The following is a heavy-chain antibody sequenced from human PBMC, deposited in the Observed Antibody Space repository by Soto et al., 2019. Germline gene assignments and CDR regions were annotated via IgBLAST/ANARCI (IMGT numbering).Heavy chain of an antibody. Sequence: EVQLVESGGGLVKPGGSLRLSCAASGFTFSSYSMNWVRQAPGKGLEWVSSISSSSSYIYYADSVKGRFTISRDNAKNSLYLQMNSLRAEDTAVYYCARDTRAIAARPRNYYYMDVWGKGTTVTVSS. CDR2: ISSSSSYI. D-gene: IGHD6-6*01. CDR3: ARDTRAIAARPRNYYYMDV. CDR1: GFTFSSYS. J-gene: IGHJ6*03. V-gene: IGHV3-21*01.